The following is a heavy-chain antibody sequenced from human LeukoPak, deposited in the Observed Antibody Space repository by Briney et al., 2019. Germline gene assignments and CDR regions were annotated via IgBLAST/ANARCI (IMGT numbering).Heavy chain of an antibody. CDR1: GGTFSSYA. J-gene: IGHJ4*02. Sequence: ASVKVSCKASGGTFSSYAISWVRQAPGQGLEWMGSIIPIFGTANYAQKFQGRVTITTDESTSTAYMELSSLRSEDTAVYYCASGPHYYGACYWGQGTLVTVSS. CDR3: ASGPHYYGACY. CDR2: IIPIFGTA. D-gene: IGHD3-10*01. V-gene: IGHV1-69*05.